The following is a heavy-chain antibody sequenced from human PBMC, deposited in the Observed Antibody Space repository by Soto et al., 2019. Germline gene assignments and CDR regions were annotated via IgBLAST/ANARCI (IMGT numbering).Heavy chain of an antibody. CDR3: ARDTPDVGRPGFDA. V-gene: IGHV4-31*03. CDR2: MYYSGST. J-gene: IGHJ5*02. CDR1: GDSISSGNYY. Sequence: SETLSLTCTVSGDSISSGNYYWNWIRQHPGKGLEWIGYMYYSGSTYYNPSLKSRIIISRDTSKNQFSLSLSSVTAADTAVYFCARDTPDVGRPGFDAWGQGILVTVSS. D-gene: IGHD1-26*01.